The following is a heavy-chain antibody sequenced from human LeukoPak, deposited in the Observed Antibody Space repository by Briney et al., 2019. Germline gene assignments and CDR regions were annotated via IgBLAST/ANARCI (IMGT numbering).Heavy chain of an antibody. CDR2: IHYTGST. CDR3: ARGGYYGSGNDFRFDP. V-gene: IGHV4-59*01. J-gene: IGHJ5*02. Sequence: SETLSLTCTVSGGSSSSYYWSWIRQSPGKGLECIGYIHYTGSTNYNPSLKSRVTISVETSKNQFSLKLKSVTAADTAVYYCARGGYYGSGNDFRFDPWGQGTLVTVSS. CDR1: GGSSSSYY. D-gene: IGHD3-10*01.